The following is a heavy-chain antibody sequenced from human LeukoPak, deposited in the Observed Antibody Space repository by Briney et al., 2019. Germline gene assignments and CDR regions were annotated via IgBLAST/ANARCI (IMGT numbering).Heavy chain of an antibody. CDR2: IKQDGSEK. J-gene: IGHJ6*04. CDR3: ARDRYYDSSDYLYYYYGMDV. Sequence: GGSLRLSCAASGFTFSSYWMNWVRQAPGKGLEWVANIKQDGSEKYYVDSVKGRLTISRDNAKNSLYLQMNSLRAEDTAVYCCARDRYYDSSDYLYYYYGMDVWGKGTTVTVSS. D-gene: IGHD3-22*01. CDR1: GFTFSSYW. V-gene: IGHV3-7*01.